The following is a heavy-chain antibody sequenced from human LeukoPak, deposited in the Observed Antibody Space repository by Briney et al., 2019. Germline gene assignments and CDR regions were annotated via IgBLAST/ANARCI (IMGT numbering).Heavy chain of an antibody. V-gene: IGHV3-48*01. CDR2: IGSKITTK. CDR1: GFTFGIHG. D-gene: IGHD3-10*01. J-gene: IGHJ5*02. CDR3: AREGVAVRGALNWFDP. Sequence: GGSLRLTCAASGFTFGIHGFNWVRQAPGKGLEWVSYIGSKITTKYYAVSVEGRFTISRDNAENSLYLQMNSLRAEDTAVYYCAREGVAVRGALNWFDPWGQGTLVTVSS.